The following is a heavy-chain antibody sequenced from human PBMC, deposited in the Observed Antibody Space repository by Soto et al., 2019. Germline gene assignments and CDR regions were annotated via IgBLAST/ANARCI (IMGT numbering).Heavy chain of an antibody. CDR2: IYYSGST. D-gene: IGHD5-18*01. CDR3: ARGGYSYGWPFDY. Sequence: SETLSLTCTVSGGSISSGGYYWSWIRQHPGKGLEWIGYIYYSGSTYYNPSLKSRVTISVDTSKNQFSLKLSSVTAADTAVYYFARGGYSYGWPFDYWGQGTLVTVSS. V-gene: IGHV4-31*03. CDR1: GGSISSGGYY. J-gene: IGHJ4*02.